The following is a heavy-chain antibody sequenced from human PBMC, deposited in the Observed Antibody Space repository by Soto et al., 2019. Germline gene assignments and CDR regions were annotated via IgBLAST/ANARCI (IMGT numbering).Heavy chain of an antibody. CDR1: GFAFSDFY. CDR2: ISGGGTTV. V-gene: IGHV3-11*01. D-gene: IGHD4-17*01. Sequence: QVQLVESGGGLVKPGGSLRLSCAASGFAFSDFYMSWTRQAPGKGLEWISYISGGGTTVFYADSVKGRFTISRDNAQKSLYLQMNSLRAEDTAVYYCARANYGGNLFVFDYWGQGTLVTVSS. CDR3: ARANYGGNLFVFDY. J-gene: IGHJ4*02.